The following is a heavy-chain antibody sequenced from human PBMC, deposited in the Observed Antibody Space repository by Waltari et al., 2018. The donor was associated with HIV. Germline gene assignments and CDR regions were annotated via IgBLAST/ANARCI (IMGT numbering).Heavy chain of an antibody. CDR2: YLPVFVKT. V-gene: IGHV1-69*13. D-gene: IGHD6-13*01. CDR3: AREGSAVLTHLDH. CDR1: GGSFSNYA. Sequence: QVHLVQSGAEVKKPGSSVKVSCKASGGSFSNYAFNWVRQAPGQGLEWIGGYLPVFVKTNYAQTFQGRVTITADESTSTTYMKLTGRRSEDTAMYYWAREGSAVLTHLDHWGQGTLVTVSS. J-gene: IGHJ4*02.